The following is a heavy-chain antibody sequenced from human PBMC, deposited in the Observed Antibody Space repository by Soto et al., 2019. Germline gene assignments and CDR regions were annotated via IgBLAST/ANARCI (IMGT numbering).Heavy chain of an antibody. Sequence: QVQLQESGPGLVKPSQTLSLTCAVSGASISSGDYYWSWIRQHPGKGMEWIGYIYYSGSTYYNPSLKSRVIISLDTSKNQFSLKLRSVTAADTSVYYCATIFDSSGYYYGNNWFDPWGQGTLVTVSS. CDR1: GASISSGDYY. V-gene: IGHV4-31*11. D-gene: IGHD3-22*01. CDR2: IYYSGST. CDR3: ATIFDSSGYYYGNNWFDP. J-gene: IGHJ5*02.